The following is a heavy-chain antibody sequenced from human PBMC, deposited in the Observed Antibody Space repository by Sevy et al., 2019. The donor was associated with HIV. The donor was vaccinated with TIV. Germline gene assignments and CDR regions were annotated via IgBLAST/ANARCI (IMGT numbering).Heavy chain of an antibody. V-gene: IGHV3-9*01. CDR3: AKDIFTMVRGVIDY. J-gene: IGHJ4*02. Sequence: GGSLRLSCAASGFTFDDYAMHWVRQAPGKGLEWVSGISWNSGSIGYADSVKGRFTISRDNAKNSLYLQMNSLRAEDTALYYCAKDIFTMVRGVIDYWGQGTLVTVSS. D-gene: IGHD3-10*01. CDR2: ISWNSGSI. CDR1: GFTFDDYA.